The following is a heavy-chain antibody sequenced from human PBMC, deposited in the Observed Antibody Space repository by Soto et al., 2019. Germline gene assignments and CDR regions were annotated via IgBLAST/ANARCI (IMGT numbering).Heavy chain of an antibody. CDR2: ISGSGGST. J-gene: IGHJ6*02. D-gene: IGHD3-16*02. CDR3: AKDLHRSLGCMYV. V-gene: IGHV3-23*01. Sequence: EVQLLESGGGLVQPGGSLRLSCAASGFTFSSYAMSWVRQAPGKGLEWVSAISGSGGSTYYADSVKGRFTISRDNSTNTRYLQMNSLRSEATAVYYCAKDLHRSLGCMYVWGQGPKVNVS. CDR1: GFTFSSYA.